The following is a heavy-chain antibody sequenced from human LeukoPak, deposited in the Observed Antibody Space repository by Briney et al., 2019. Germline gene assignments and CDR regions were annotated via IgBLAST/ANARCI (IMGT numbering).Heavy chain of an antibody. Sequence: GRSLRLSCAVSGFTFSSYAMSWVRQAAGKGLEWVSAISGSGGSTYYADSVKGRFTISRDNSKNPLYLQMNSLRAEDTGVYYCASYSGSYPDFDYWGEGTLVTVSS. V-gene: IGHV3-23*01. CDR1: GFTFSSYA. J-gene: IGHJ4*02. CDR3: ASYSGSYPDFDY. D-gene: IGHD1-26*01. CDR2: ISGSGGST.